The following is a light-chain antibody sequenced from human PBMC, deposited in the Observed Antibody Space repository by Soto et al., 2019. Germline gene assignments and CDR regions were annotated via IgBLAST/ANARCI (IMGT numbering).Light chain of an antibody. Sequence: QSALTQPPSASGTPGQRVTISCSGSSSNIGSNSVNWYQQLPGTAPKLLIYSNDRRPSGVPDRFSGSKSGTSASLAISGLQSEDEAAYYCAAWDASLNGYVFGTGTKVTV. CDR1: SSNIGSNS. CDR3: AAWDASLNGYV. V-gene: IGLV1-44*01. J-gene: IGLJ1*01. CDR2: SND.